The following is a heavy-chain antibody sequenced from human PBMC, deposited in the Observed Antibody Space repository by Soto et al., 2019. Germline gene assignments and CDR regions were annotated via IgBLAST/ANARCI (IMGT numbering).Heavy chain of an antibody. CDR2: INHSGST. D-gene: IGHD3-16*01. J-gene: IGHJ3*02. Sequence: SETLSLTCAVYGGSFSGYYWSWIRQPPGKGLEWIGEINHSGSTNYNPSLKSRVTISVDTSKNQFSLKLSSVTAADTALYYCARGEGEEDAFDIWGQGTMVTVSS. CDR1: GGSFSGYY. V-gene: IGHV4-34*01. CDR3: ARGEGEEDAFDI.